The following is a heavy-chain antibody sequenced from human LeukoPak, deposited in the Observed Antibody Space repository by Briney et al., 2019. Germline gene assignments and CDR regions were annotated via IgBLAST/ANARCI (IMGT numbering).Heavy chain of an antibody. J-gene: IGHJ4*02. CDR2: ISSSSSYI. CDR3: AHHRGIGGRFDY. V-gene: IGHV3-21*01. CDR1: GFTFSSCS. D-gene: IGHD3-16*01. Sequence: GGSLTLSCAASGFTFSSCSMNWVRQPPGKGLEWVSSISSSSSYIYYADSVKGRFTISRDNAKNSLYLQMNSLRAEDTAVYYWAHHRGIGGRFDYWGQGTLVTVSS.